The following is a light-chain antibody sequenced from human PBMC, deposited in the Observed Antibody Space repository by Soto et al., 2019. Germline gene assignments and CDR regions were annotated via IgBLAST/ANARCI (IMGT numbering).Light chain of an antibody. CDR3: QQGYSFAFT. V-gene: IGKV1-12*01. J-gene: IGKJ3*01. CDR2: AAS. Sequence: DIQMTQSPSSVSASVGDRVTINCRSSQDISSLLAWYQQKPGKAPKLLIYAASNLQSGVPSRFSGSGSGTDFTLTISSLQPEDFEPYFCQQGYSFAFTFGHGTQV. CDR1: QDISSL.